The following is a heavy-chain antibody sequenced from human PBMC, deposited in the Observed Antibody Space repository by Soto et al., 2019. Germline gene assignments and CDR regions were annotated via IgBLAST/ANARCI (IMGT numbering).Heavy chain of an antibody. D-gene: IGHD2-21*02. CDR3: AREDDGGDRDYYGLDV. V-gene: IGHV4-30-4*01. Sequence: QVQLQESGPGLVRPSQTLSLTCTVSGGSISTDHYHWTWIRQTPGKGLEWIGYIHYSGSSQSNPSPQSRVSMSVYTSKHLFSLKLSSVTAADTAVYFCAREDDGGDRDYYGLDVWGQGTTVTVSS. J-gene: IGHJ6*02. CDR2: IHYSGSS. CDR1: GGSISTDHYH.